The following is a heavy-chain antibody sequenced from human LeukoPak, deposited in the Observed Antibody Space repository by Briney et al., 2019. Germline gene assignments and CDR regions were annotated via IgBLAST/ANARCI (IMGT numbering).Heavy chain of an antibody. J-gene: IGHJ4*02. Sequence: GGSLRLSCAASGFTFNNYWMHWVRQAPGKGLVWVSRINTDGSTPNYADSVRGRFTISRDNAKNTLYLQMNSLRAEDTVVYFCARGVQYNYGSDYWGQGTLVTVSS. CDR3: ARGVQYNYGSDY. D-gene: IGHD3-10*01. CDR1: GFTFNNYW. CDR2: INTDGSTP. V-gene: IGHV3-74*01.